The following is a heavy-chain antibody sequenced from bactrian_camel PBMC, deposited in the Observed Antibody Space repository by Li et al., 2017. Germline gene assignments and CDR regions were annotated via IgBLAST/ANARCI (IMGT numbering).Heavy chain of an antibody. CDR2: INSAGGTT. D-gene: IGHD4*01. V-gene: IGHV3S25*01. J-gene: IGHJ7*01. Sequence: QLVESGGGLVQPGGSLRLSCAASGFTFSTASVYWVRQAPGKGLEWVSAINSAGGTTYYADSVTGRFTISRDNAKNTVYLQMNSLKPEDTAVYYCVRPIYRYYGIVGNYYGSDYWGKGTQVTVS. CDR1: GFTFSTAS.